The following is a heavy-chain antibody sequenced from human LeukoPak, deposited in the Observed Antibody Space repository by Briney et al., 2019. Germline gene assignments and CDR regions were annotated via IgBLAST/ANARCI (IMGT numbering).Heavy chain of an antibody. Sequence: SETLSLTCTVPGGSISSSSYYWGWIRQPPGKGLEWIGSIYDSGSTHYNPSLKSRVTISVDTSKNQFSLKMSSVTAADTAVYYCARTYCSSTTCYAGFDYWGQGTLVTVSS. CDR2: IYDSGST. CDR3: ARTYCSSTTCYAGFDY. CDR1: GGSISSSSYY. D-gene: IGHD2-2*01. V-gene: IGHV4-39*07. J-gene: IGHJ4*02.